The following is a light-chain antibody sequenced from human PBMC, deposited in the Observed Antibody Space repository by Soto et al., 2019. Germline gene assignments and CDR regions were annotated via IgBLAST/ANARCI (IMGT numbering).Light chain of an antibody. CDR3: SLYTTSNTRQIV. CDR1: SSDVGGYNY. V-gene: IGLV2-14*03. Sequence: QSVLTQPASVSGSPGQSITISCTGTSSDVGGYNYVSWYQHHPGKAPKLIIYDVTNRPSGVSNPFSGSKSGNTASLTISGLQPEDEADYYCSLYTTSNTRQIVFGTGTQITVL. J-gene: IGLJ1*01. CDR2: DVT.